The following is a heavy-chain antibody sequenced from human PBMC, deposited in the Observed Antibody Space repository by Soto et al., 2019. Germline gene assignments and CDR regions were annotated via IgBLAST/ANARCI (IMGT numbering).Heavy chain of an antibody. Sequence: EVQVVESGGNLVKPGGSLRLSCVVSGLTSFSDYSMNWVRQAPGKGLVWVSSISSSSSYIYYADSVKGRFTIARDDGKNSVYLQMDSLRAEDTAMYYCTTGCRATMTPYWGRGTLVTVSS. V-gene: IGHV3-21*01. J-gene: IGHJ4*01. CDR1: GLTSFSDYS. CDR2: ISSSSSYI. D-gene: IGHD3-10*01. CDR3: TTGCRATMTPY.